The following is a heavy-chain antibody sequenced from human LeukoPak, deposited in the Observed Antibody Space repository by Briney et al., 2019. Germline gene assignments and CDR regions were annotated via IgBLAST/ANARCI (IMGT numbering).Heavy chain of an antibody. CDR2: IKQDGSEK. Sequence: GGSLRLSCAASGFTFSSYWMSWVRQAPGKGLEWVANIKQDGSEKYYVDSVKGRFTISRDNAKNSLYLQMNSLRAEDTALYYCAKDLYSSRLYYFDYWGQGTLVTVSP. J-gene: IGHJ4*02. D-gene: IGHD6-13*01. CDR1: GFTFSSYW. V-gene: IGHV3-7*03. CDR3: AKDLYSSRLYYFDY.